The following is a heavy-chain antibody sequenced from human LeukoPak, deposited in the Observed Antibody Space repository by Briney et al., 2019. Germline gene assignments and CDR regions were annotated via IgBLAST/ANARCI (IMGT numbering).Heavy chain of an antibody. CDR2: IWYGGSNK. V-gene: IGHV3-33*01. J-gene: IGHJ4*02. Sequence: GGSLRLSCAASGFTFSSHGMHWVRQAPGKGLEWVAIIWYGGSNKYYADSVKGRFTISRDNSKNTLYLQMNSLRAEDTAVYYCARDFTMVRGGTFDYWGQGTLVTVSS. D-gene: IGHD3-10*01. CDR1: GFTFSSHG. CDR3: ARDFTMVRGGTFDY.